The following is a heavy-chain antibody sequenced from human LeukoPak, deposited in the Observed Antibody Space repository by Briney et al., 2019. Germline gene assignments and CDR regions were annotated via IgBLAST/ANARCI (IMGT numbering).Heavy chain of an antibody. D-gene: IGHD6-19*01. CDR3: ARGSGWNAFDI. V-gene: IGHV4-61*01. CDR1: GSSFSSGNYY. J-gene: IGHJ3*02. Sequence: SETMSLTCTVSGSSFSSGNYYWSWIRQSPGKGLEWLGYISYSGSTNYNPSLKSRVTISVDTSKNQFSLKLSSVTAADTAVYYCARGSGWNAFDIWGQGTRVTVSS. CDR2: ISYSGST.